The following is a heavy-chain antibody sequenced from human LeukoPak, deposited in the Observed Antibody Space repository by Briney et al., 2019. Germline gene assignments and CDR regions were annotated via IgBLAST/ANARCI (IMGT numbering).Heavy chain of an antibody. CDR2: ISGYNGNT. V-gene: IGHV1-18*01. D-gene: IGHD2-2*01. Sequence: RASVKLSCKGSVYSYRSYGINWVRQAPAQGLEGVGCISGYNGNTNYAQMVQGRVTMTTDTSTSTAYMELRSLRSDDTAMYYCARDVGDIVTIPAAITVPWGQGTLVTVSS. CDR1: VYSYRSYG. J-gene: IGHJ5*02. CDR3: ARDVGDIVTIPAAITVP.